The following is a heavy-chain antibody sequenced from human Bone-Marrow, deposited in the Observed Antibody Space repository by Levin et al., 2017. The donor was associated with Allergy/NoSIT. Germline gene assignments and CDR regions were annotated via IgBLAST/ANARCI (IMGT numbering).Heavy chain of an antibody. CDR1: GFTFTSYT. CDR3: GRNGDRIGWTH. CDR2: VTYSGGTT. D-gene: IGHD6-19*01. J-gene: IGHJ4*02. V-gene: IGHV3-23*01. Sequence: GESLKISCAASGFTFTSYTMNWVRQAPGKGLEWVSDVTYSGGTTYYADSVKGRFTISRDNSKNTLYLQMNSLRAEDSAIYYCGRNGDRIGWTHWGQGTLVTVAS.